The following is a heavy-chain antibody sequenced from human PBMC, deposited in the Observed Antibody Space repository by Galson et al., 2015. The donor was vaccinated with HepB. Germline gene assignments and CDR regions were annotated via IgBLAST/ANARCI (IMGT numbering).Heavy chain of an antibody. V-gene: IGHV1-2*06. D-gene: IGHD3-10*01. CDR2: INPDSGAT. CDR3: ARLLGALDS. J-gene: IGHJ4*02. Sequence: SVKVSCKASGSTFTNFYIHWVRQAPGQGLEWMGRINPDSGATNYAQKFQGRVTMTRDTSISTVYMDLTSLTSDDTALYYCARLLGALDSWGQGTLVTVSS. CDR1: GSTFTNFY.